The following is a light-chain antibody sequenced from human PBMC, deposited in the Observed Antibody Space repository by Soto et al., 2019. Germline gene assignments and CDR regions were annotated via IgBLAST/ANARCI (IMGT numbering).Light chain of an antibody. V-gene: IGKV1-39*01. J-gene: IGKJ3*01. CDR1: QSISSY. Sequence: DIQMTQSPSSLSASVGDRVTITCRASQSISSYLNWYQQKPGKAPKLLIYAASSLQSGVPSRFSGSVSGTDFTLTISSLQPEDFATYYCQQSYSTHSFGPGTKVDIK. CDR3: QQSYSTHS. CDR2: AAS.